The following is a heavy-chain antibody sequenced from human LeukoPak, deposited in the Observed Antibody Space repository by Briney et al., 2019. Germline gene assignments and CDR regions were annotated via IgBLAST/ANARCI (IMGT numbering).Heavy chain of an antibody. CDR3: TRETGYLTGAFDI. CDR1: GNAFSTSG. Sequence: GGSLRLSCAASGNAFSTSGMHWVRQAPGKGLEWVAFMRYDGSQMDYAESVKGRLTISRDNSQKTLYLQMESLRSEDTAVYYCTRETGYLTGAFDIWGQGTLVIVSS. V-gene: IGHV3-30*02. D-gene: IGHD3-22*01. CDR2: MRYDGSQM. J-gene: IGHJ3*02.